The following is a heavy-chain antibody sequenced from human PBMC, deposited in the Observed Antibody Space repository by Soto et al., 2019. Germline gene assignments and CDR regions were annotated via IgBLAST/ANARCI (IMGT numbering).Heavy chain of an antibody. Sequence: SVTLSLTCPFICDSITSYYWSWIRKPSGKGLEWIGYIYYSGSTNYNPSLKSRVTISVDTSKNQFSLKLSSVTAADTAVYYCARAKAPLYSSSWYWFDPWGQGTLVTVS. J-gene: IGHJ5*02. V-gene: IGHV4-59*08. D-gene: IGHD6-13*01. CDR2: IYYSGST. CDR3: ARAKAPLYSSSWYWFDP. CDR1: CDSITSYY.